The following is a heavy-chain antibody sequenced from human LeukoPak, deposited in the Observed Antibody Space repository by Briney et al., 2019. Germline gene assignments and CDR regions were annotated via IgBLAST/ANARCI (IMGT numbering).Heavy chain of an antibody. J-gene: IGHJ4*02. CDR2: IYYSVTT. D-gene: IGHD1-26*01. CDR1: VASISSSSYY. V-gene: IGHV4-39*01. CDR3: ARPLVGATRGFDY. Sequence: SGTLSLTCTVSVASISSSSYYWGWIRQPPGKGLEWIGSIYYSVTTYYNPSLKSHVTISVDTSKHQFSLKLSSVTAADTAVYYCARPLVGATRGFDYWGQGTLVTVSS.